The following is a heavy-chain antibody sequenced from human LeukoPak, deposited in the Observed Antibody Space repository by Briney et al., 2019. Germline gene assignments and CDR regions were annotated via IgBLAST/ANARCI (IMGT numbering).Heavy chain of an antibody. V-gene: IGHV3-23*01. J-gene: IGHJ4*02. Sequence: GGSLRLSCAASGFTFSNYAMSWVRQAPGKGLEWVSVISGSGGSTYYADSVKGRFTISRDNSKNTLFLQMNSLRAEDTAVYYCAKGILSVDDYWGQGTLVTVSS. CDR3: AKGILSVDDY. CDR1: GFTFSNYA. D-gene: IGHD2-15*01. CDR2: ISGSGGST.